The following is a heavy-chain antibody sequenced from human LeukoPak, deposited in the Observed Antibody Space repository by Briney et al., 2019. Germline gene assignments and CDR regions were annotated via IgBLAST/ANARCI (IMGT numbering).Heavy chain of an antibody. CDR2: ISSSGNTI. D-gene: IGHD6-19*01. V-gene: IGHV3-48*03. CDR1: EFTFTSYE. Sequence: GGSLRLSCAASEFTFTSYELNWVRQAPGKGLEWVSYISSSGNTISYADSVKGRFTTSRDNPKNTLYLEMNNLRAEDTALYCCAKARYTAGWYTFDYWGQGTQVTVSS. J-gene: IGHJ4*02. CDR3: AKARYTAGWYTFDY.